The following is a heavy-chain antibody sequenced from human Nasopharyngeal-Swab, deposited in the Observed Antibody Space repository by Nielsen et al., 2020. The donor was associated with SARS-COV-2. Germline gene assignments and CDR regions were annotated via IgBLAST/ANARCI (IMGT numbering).Heavy chain of an antibody. D-gene: IGHD1-26*01. V-gene: IGHV1-2*06. J-gene: IGHJ4*02. CDR1: GYTFTGYY. CDR3: ARAEFYSGSYFDY. Sequence: ASVKVSCKASGYTFTGYYMHWVRQAPGQGLEWMGRINPNSGGTNYAQKFQGRVTMTRDTSISTAYMELSRLRSDDTAVYYCARAEFYSGSYFDYWGQGTLVTVSS. CDR2: INPNSGGT.